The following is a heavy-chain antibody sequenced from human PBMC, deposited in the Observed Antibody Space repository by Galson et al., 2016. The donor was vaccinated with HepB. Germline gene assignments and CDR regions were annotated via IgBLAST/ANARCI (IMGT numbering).Heavy chain of an antibody. V-gene: IGHV3-9*01. CDR1: GFSFDDYA. CDR2: ISWNSGSI. CDR3: AKGVRTGYYYYGMDV. D-gene: IGHD1-14*01. J-gene: IGHJ6*04. Sequence: SLRLSCAASGFSFDDYAMHWVQQAPGKGLEWVSGISWNSGSIGYAESVKGRFTISRDNARDSLYLQLNSLRAEDTGLYYCAKGVRTGYYYYGMDVWGKGTTVTVSS.